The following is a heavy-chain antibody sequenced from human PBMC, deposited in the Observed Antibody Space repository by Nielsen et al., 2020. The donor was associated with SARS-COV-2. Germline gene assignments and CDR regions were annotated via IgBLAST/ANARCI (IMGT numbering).Heavy chain of an antibody. D-gene: IGHD2-2*01. CDR2: INADNGKT. Sequence: ASVKVSCKASGYSFSDSAMHWVRQAPGQGLEWMGWINADNGKTRYSEKFQGRVTITRDTSASTAYMELSGLSSEDTAVYYCARSRGCSATSCFFDYWGQGALVTVSS. V-gene: IGHV1-3*01. CDR3: ARSRGCSATSCFFDY. CDR1: GYSFSDSA. J-gene: IGHJ4*02.